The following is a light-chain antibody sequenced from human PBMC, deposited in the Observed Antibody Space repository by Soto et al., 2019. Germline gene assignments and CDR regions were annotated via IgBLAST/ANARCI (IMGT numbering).Light chain of an antibody. CDR2: AAS. CDR1: QGIRND. J-gene: IGKJ1*01. Sequence: AIQMTQFPSSLSASVGDRVTITCRASQGIRNDLGGLQQKPGKAPKVLIYAASSLRTAVPARFSGSGFGTHFPLTISSLQPEDFATYYCLQDYSYPRTFGQGTDVEIK. V-gene: IGKV1-6*01. CDR3: LQDYSYPRT.